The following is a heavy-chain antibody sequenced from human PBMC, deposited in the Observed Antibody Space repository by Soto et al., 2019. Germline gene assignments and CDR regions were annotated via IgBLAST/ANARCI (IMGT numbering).Heavy chain of an antibody. CDR2: IYPGDSDT. D-gene: IGHD2-8*02. Sequence: GESLKISCQGSGYAFISYWISWLRQMPGKGLEWMGIIYPGDSDTRYSPSFQGQVTISVDKSITTAYLQWSSLKASDTAMYYCARGYCTATICDPWFDPWGQGTLVTVSS. J-gene: IGHJ5*02. CDR1: GYAFISYW. CDR3: ARGYCTATICDPWFDP. V-gene: IGHV5-51*01.